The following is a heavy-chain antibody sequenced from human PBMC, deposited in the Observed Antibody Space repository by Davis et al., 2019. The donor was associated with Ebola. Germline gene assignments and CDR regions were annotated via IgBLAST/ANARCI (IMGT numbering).Heavy chain of an antibody. CDR3: VAVGRWTNWFDP. V-gene: IGHV4-61*10. CDR2: FHYSGRT. J-gene: IGHJ5*02. CDR1: GGSISSGRNY. D-gene: IGHD4-23*01. Sequence: PSETLSLTCTVSGGSISSGRNYWTWIRQPAGKGLEWIGYFHYSGRTYYNPSLKSRVTISVDKSKNQFSLKLTSVTAADTAVYYCVAVGRWTNWFDPWGQGTLVTVSS.